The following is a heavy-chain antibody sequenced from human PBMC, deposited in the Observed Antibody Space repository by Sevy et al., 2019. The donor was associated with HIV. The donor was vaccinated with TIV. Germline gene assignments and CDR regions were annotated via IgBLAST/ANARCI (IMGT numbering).Heavy chain of an antibody. V-gene: IGHV4-59*01. D-gene: IGHD5-18*01. CDR2: IYYSGST. J-gene: IGHJ4*02. Sequence: SETLSLTCTVSGDSISNDYWSWIRQPPGKGLEWIGYIYYSGSTNYNPSLKSRVTISLDTSKNQFPVKLSSVTAADTAVYYCARGTFSYGYWREFDYWGQGTLVTVSS. CDR1: GDSISNDY. CDR3: ARGTFSYGYWREFDY.